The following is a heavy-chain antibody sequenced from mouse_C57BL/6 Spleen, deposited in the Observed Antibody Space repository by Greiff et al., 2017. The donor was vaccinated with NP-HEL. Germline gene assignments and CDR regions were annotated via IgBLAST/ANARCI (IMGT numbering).Heavy chain of an antibody. D-gene: IGHD1-1*01. CDR2: IWSGGST. V-gene: IGHV2-2*01. CDR3: ASYDYASSPYQQSMAMDY. Sequence: QVHVMQSGPGLVQPSQSLSITCTASGFSLTSYGVHWVRQSPGKGLEWLGVIWSGGSTDYYAAFISRLSISNDNTKNHIFYKINHMEADDTAIYYCASYDYASSPYQQSMAMDYWGQGTSVTVSS. CDR1: GFSLTSYG. J-gene: IGHJ4*01.